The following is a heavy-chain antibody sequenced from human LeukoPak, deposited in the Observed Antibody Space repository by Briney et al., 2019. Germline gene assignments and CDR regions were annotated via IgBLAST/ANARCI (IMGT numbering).Heavy chain of an antibody. J-gene: IGHJ4*02. V-gene: IGHV1-69*05. CDR2: IIPIFGTA. Sequence: ASVKVSCKASGGTFSSYAISWVRQAPGQGLEWMGGIIPIFGTANYAQKFQGRVTITTDESTSTAYMELSRLRSEDTAVYYCARDLSHGEFVYWGQGTLVTVSS. D-gene: IGHD3-10*01. CDR1: GGTFSSYA. CDR3: ARDLSHGEFVY.